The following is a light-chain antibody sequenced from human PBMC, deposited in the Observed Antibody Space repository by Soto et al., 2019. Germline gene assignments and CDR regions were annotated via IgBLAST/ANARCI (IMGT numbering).Light chain of an antibody. CDR3: CSYARSNFVV. CDR2: EGS. CDR1: SSDIGSYHL. J-gene: IGLJ2*01. V-gene: IGLV2-23*01. Sequence: QSALIQPPSVSGSPGQSVTISCTGTSSDIGSYHLVSWYQQHPGKAPKLIIYEGSKRPSGVSNRFSGSKSGNTASLTISGLQTEDEADYYCCSYARSNFVVFGGGTKVTVL.